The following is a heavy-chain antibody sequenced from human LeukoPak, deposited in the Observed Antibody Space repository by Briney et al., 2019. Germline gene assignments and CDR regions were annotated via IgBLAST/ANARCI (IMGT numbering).Heavy chain of an antibody. CDR3: AKSDWNYVHEALFDY. V-gene: IGHV3-9*03. CDR1: GFTFDDYA. J-gene: IGHJ4*02. D-gene: IGHD1-7*01. CDR2: INRNGGSI. Sequence: SGGSLRLSCAASGFTFDDYAMHWVRHAPGKGLEWVSDINRNGGSIGYADSVKGRFTISRDNAKNTLYLQMNSLRAEDMALYYCAKSDWNYVHEALFDYWGQGTLVTVSS.